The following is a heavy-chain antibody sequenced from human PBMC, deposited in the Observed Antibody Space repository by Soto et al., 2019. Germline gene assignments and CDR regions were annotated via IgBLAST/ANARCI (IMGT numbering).Heavy chain of an antibody. V-gene: IGHV3-21*01. CDR1: GFTFSTYS. J-gene: IGHJ6*02. Sequence: VGSLRLSCAASGFTFSTYSMNWVRQAPGKGLEWVSSISTSSSYIYYADSVKGRFTISRDNAKNSLYLQMNSLRAEDTAVYHCARSLGLGIVVPYGLDVWGQGTTVTVSS. CDR2: ISTSSSYI. D-gene: IGHD2-2*03. CDR3: ARSLGLGIVVPYGLDV.